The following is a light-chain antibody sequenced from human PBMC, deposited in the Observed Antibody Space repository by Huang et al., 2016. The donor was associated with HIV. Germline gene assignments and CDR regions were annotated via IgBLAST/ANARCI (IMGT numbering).Light chain of an antibody. CDR2: LSS. CDR1: QSLLHSNGANY. CDR3: MQALQTPRT. Sequence: DIVMTQSPLSLPVTPGEPASISCRSSQSLLHSNGANYLDWYLQKPGQSPQLLISLSSNRASGVPDRFSCSGSVTYFTLKISRVEAEDVGVYYCMQALQTPRTFGQGTRLEIK. V-gene: IGKV2-28*01. J-gene: IGKJ5*01.